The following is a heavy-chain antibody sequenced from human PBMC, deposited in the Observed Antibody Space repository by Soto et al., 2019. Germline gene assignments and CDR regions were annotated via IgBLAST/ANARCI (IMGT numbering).Heavy chain of an antibody. CDR3: SSDVLGPSNY. V-gene: IGHV3-7*05. Sequence: EVQLVESGGGLVQPGGSLRLSCAASGFTFSSYWMSWVRQAPGKGLEWVANIKQDGSEKHYVDSVKGLFTISRDNAKNSLYLQMNSLRAEDTAVYYCSSDVLGPSNYWGQGTLVTVSS. D-gene: IGHD6-6*01. CDR2: IKQDGSEK. J-gene: IGHJ4*02. CDR1: GFTFSSYW.